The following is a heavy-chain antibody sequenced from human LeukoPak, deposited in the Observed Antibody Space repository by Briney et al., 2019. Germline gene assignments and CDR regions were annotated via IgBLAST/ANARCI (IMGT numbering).Heavy chain of an antibody. D-gene: IGHD6-13*01. V-gene: IGHV1-8*01. J-gene: IGHJ1*01. Sequence: GASVKVSCKASGYTFTSYDINWVRQATGQGLEWMGWMNPNSGNTGYAQRFQGRVTMTRNTSISTAYMELSSLRSEGTAVYYCARGWAAGTQYFQHWGQGTLVTVSS. CDR2: MNPNSGNT. CDR1: GYTFTSYD. CDR3: ARGWAAGTQYFQH.